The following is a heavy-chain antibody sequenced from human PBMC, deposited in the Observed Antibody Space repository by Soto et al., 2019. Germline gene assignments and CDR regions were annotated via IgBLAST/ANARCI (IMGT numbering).Heavy chain of an antibody. Sequence: ASVKVSCKASGYTFTSYGISWVRQAPGQGLEWMGWISAYNGNTNYAQKLQGRVTMTTDTSTSTACMELRSLRSDDTAVYYCARGLHLGELSLNYFDYWGQGTLVTVSS. V-gene: IGHV1-18*01. CDR1: GYTFTSYG. CDR2: ISAYNGNT. D-gene: IGHD3-16*02. J-gene: IGHJ4*02. CDR3: ARGLHLGELSLNYFDY.